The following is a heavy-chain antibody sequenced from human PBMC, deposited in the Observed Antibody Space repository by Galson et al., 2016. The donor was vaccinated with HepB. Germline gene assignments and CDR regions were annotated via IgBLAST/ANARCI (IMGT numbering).Heavy chain of an antibody. CDR1: GYTFTRYY. Sequence: SVKVSCKASGYTFTRYYIHWVRQAPGQGLEWMGVINPSGGSTKDAQKFQGRVTMTTDTSTSTAYMELRSLRSDDTAVYYCARDRVWGSYGIWGQGTMVAVSS. CDR2: INPSGGST. D-gene: IGHD3-16*01. V-gene: IGHV1-46*01. J-gene: IGHJ3*02. CDR3: ARDRVWGSYGI.